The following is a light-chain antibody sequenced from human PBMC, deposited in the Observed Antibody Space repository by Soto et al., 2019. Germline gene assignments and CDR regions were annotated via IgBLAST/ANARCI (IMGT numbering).Light chain of an antibody. V-gene: IGLV2-8*01. CDR3: SSYAGSDIFV. J-gene: IGLJ2*01. Sequence: QSALTQPPSASGSPGQSLTISCTGTSSDVGGYNYVFWYQQHPRKAPKLMIYEVNKRPSGVPDRFSGSKSGNTASLTVSGLQAEDEADYYCSSYAGSDIFVFGGGTKLTVL. CDR1: SSDVGGYNY. CDR2: EVN.